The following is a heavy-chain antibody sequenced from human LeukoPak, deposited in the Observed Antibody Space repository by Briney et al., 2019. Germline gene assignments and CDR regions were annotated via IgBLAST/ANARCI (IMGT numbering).Heavy chain of an antibody. D-gene: IGHD3-16*01. CDR2: IYYSGST. J-gene: IGHJ3*02. Sequence: PSETLSLTCTVSGGSISSRNYYWGWIRQPPGKGLQWIGSIYYSGSTYYNPSLKSRVTISVDTSKNQFSLKLSSVTAADTAVYYCALWDTISDAFDIWGQGTMVTVSS. CDR3: ALWDTISDAFDI. CDR1: GGSISSRNYY. V-gene: IGHV4-39*07.